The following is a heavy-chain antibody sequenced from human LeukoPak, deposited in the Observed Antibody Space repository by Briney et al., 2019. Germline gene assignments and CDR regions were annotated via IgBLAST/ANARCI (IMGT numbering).Heavy chain of an antibody. CDR1: GYTFTGYY. J-gene: IGHJ5*02. CDR2: INPNSGGT. CDR3: ARAGDYYDNWFDP. Sequence: ASVKVSCKASGYTFTGYYVHWVRQAPGQGLEWMGWINPNSGGTNYAQKFQGRVTMTRDTSISTAYMELSRLRSDDTAVYYCARAGDYYDNWFDPWGQGTLVTVSS. D-gene: IGHD3-22*01. V-gene: IGHV1-2*02.